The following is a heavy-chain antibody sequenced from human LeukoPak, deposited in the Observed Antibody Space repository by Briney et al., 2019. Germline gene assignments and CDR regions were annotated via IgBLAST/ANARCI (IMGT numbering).Heavy chain of an antibody. D-gene: IGHD5-24*01. CDR1: GFTFSSYA. J-gene: IGHJ3*02. CDR3: AKLTGGDGHNDAFDI. Sequence: GGSLRLSCAASGFTFSSYAMSWVRQAPGRGLERVSVIRGSGGNTYYADSVKGRFTISRDNSRNTLYLQMNSLRAEDSAVYYCAKLTGGDGHNDAFDIWGQGTKVTVSS. V-gene: IGHV3-23*01. CDR2: IRGSGGNT.